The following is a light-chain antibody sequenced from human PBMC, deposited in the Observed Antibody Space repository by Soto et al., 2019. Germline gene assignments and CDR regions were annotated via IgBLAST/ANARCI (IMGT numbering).Light chain of an antibody. Sequence: QSVLTQPRSVSGSPGQSVTISCTGTSSDVGGYNYVSWYQQHPGKAPKLMIYDVNKRPSGVPDRFSGSKSGNTASLTISGLQAEEEADYYCCSYAGSYTVVFGGGTKLTVL. CDR1: SSDVGGYNY. J-gene: IGLJ2*01. CDR3: CSYAGSYTVV. CDR2: DVN. V-gene: IGLV2-11*01.